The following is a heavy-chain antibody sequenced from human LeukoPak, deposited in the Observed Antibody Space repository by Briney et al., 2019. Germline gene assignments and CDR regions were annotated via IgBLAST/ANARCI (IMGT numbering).Heavy chain of an antibody. Sequence: SETLSLTCTVSGGSISSYYWSWIRQPPGKGLEWIGYIYYSGSTNYNPSLKSRVTISVDTSKNQFSLKLSSVTAADTAVYYCARVVPLITMVRGAGYFDYWGQGTLVTVSS. CDR3: ARVVPLITMVRGAGYFDY. J-gene: IGHJ4*02. CDR2: IYYSGST. V-gene: IGHV4-59*12. CDR1: GGSISSYY. D-gene: IGHD3-10*01.